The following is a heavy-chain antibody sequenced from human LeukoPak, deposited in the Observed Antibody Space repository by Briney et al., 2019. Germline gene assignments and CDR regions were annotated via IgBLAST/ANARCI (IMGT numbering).Heavy chain of an antibody. CDR2: MNPNSGNT. V-gene: IGHV1-8*02. D-gene: IGHD1-26*01. Sequence: ASVKVSCKASGYTFTSYDINWVRQATGQRLEWMGWMNPNSGNTGYAQRFQGRLTMTRNTSVNTAYMELSSLRSEDTAVYYCARGEDKPRRGIVGVRVSYFDYCGQGTQVTVSS. CDR1: GYTFTSYD. J-gene: IGHJ4*02. CDR3: ARGEDKPRRGIVGVRVSYFDY.